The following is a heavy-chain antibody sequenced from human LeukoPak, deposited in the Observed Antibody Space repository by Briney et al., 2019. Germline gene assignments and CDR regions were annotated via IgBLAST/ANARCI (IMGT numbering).Heavy chain of an antibody. D-gene: IGHD1-1*01. CDR3: AQNWNLDC. J-gene: IGHJ4*02. Sequence: QPGGSLRLSCAASGFTFSSYAMSWVRQAPGKGLEWVSAISASVVSTYYADSVKGRFTISRDKSKNTLYLQMNSLRAEDTAIYYCAQNWNLDCWGQGTLVTVSS. V-gene: IGHV3-23*01. CDR2: ISASVVST. CDR1: GFTFSSYA.